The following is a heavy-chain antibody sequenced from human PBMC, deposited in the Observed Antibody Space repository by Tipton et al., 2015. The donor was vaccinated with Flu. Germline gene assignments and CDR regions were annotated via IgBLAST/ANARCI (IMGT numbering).Heavy chain of an antibody. CDR1: GFTFSSYA. V-gene: IGHV3-23*01. CDR3: ASPHYDFWTLDY. J-gene: IGHJ4*02. CDR2: ISGSGGST. Sequence: SLRLSCAASGFTFSSYAMSWVRQAPGKGLEWVSAISGSGGSTYYADSVKGRFTISRDNSKNTLYLQMNSLRAEDTAVYYCASPHYDFWTLDYWGQGTLVTVSS. D-gene: IGHD3-3*01.